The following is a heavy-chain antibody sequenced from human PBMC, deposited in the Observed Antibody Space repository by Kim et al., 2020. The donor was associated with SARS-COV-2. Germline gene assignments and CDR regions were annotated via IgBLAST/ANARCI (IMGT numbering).Heavy chain of an antibody. Sequence: VKGRFTITRDRAKNSMYLQMNSLRAEDTAVYYCARARVVPAADYYYGMDVWGQGTTVTVSS. V-gene: IGHV3-11*01. J-gene: IGHJ6*02. D-gene: IGHD2-2*01. CDR3: ARARVVPAADYYYGMDV.